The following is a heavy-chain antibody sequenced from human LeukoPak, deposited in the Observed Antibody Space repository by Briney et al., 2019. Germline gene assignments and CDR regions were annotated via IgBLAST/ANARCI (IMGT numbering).Heavy chain of an antibody. Sequence: GGSLRLSCAASGFTFSSYAMSWVRQAPGKRLEWVSIIGNNGGGIHYADPVRGRFTISRDNSKNALYLQMNSLRVEDTAVYYCAIDPNWGTHSWGQGVLVTVSS. V-gene: IGHV3-23*01. D-gene: IGHD7-27*01. CDR3: AIDPNWGTHS. J-gene: IGHJ4*02. CDR1: GFTFSSYA. CDR2: IGNNGGGI.